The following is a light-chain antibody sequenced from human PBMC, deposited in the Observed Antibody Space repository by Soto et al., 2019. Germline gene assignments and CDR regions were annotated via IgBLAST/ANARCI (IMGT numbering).Light chain of an antibody. CDR2: DVT. Sequence: QSALTQPASVSGSPGQSITISCTGTSSDVGYYNYVSWYQQHPGKAPKLLIYDVTNRPSGVSNRFSGSKSGNTASLTISGLQAEDEADYYCSSSTRSSTLVFGTGTKLTVL. CDR1: SSDVGYYNY. V-gene: IGLV2-14*01. J-gene: IGLJ1*01. CDR3: SSSTRSSTLV.